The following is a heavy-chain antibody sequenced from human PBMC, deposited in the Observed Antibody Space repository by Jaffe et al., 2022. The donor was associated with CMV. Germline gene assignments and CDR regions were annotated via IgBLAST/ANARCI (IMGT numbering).Heavy chain of an antibody. V-gene: IGHV1-3*01. Sequence: QVQLVQSGAEVKKPGASVKVSCKASGYTFTSYAMHWVRQAPGQRLEWMGWINAGNGNTKYSQKFQGRVTITRDTSASTAYMELSSLRSEDTAVYYCARVSRVAQGTIAFDIWGQGTMVTVSS. J-gene: IGHJ3*02. CDR2: INAGNGNT. CDR1: GYTFTSYA. CDR3: ARVSRVAQGTIAFDI. D-gene: IGHD2-15*01.